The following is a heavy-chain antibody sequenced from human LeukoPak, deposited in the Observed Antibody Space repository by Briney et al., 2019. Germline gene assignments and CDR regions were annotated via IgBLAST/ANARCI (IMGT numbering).Heavy chain of an antibody. CDR2: IYYRGST. Sequence: SETLSLTCTVSGYSISTGYYWGWIRQPPGKGLEWIGSIYYRGSTYYNPSLKSRVTISVDTSKNQFSLKLSSVTAADTAVYYCARRPSGFDPWGQGTLVTVSS. CDR1: GYSISTGYY. V-gene: IGHV4-38-2*02. D-gene: IGHD3-10*01. CDR3: ARRPSGFDP. J-gene: IGHJ5*02.